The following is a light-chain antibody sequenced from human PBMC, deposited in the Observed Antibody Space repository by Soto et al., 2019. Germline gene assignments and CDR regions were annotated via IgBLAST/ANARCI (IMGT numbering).Light chain of an antibody. CDR2: AAS. CDR1: QSVSSN. Sequence: EIVMTQSPGTLSVSPGERATLSCRASQSVSSNLVWYQQKPGQAPRLLIYAASIRATGIPARFSGSGSGTEFTLTVSSLQSEDFAVYSCQQYNTWPPWTFGQGTKVEVK. CDR3: QQYNTWPPWT. V-gene: IGKV3-15*01. J-gene: IGKJ1*01.